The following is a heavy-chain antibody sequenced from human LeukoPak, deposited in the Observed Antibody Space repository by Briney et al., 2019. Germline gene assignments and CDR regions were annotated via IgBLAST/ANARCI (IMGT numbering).Heavy chain of an antibody. D-gene: IGHD2-2*01. V-gene: IGHV4-61*02. CDR3: ARSDIVVVPAFDY. Sequence: SETLSLTCTVSGGSISSGSYYWSWIRQPAGKGLEWIGRIYTSGSTNYNPSLKSRVTISVDTSKDQFSLKLSSVTAADTAVYYCARSDIVVVPAFDYWGQGTLVTVSS. J-gene: IGHJ4*02. CDR1: GGSISSGSYY. CDR2: IYTSGST.